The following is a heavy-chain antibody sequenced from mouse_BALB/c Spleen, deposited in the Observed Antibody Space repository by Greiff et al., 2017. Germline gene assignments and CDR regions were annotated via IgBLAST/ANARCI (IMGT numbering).Heavy chain of an antibody. V-gene: IGHV2-6-4*01. D-gene: IGHD1-1*01. CDR2: IWGGGST. CDR3: ASFHYYGSSYFDY. Sequence: VQGVESGPGLVAPSQSLSITCTVSGFSLSRYSVHWVRQPPGKGLEWLGMIWGGGSTDYNSALKSRLSISKDNSKSQVFLKMNSLQTDDTAMYYCASFHYYGSSYFDYWGQGTTLTVSS. J-gene: IGHJ2*01. CDR1: GFSLSRYS.